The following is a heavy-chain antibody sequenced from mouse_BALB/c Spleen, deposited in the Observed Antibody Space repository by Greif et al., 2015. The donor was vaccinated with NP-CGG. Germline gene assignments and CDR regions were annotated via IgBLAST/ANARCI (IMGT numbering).Heavy chain of an antibody. Sequence: QVQLKESGAELMKPGASVKISCKATGYTFSSYWIEWVKQRPGHGLEWIGKILPGSGSTNYNEKFKGKATFTADTSSNTAYMQLSSLTSEDSAVYYCARKEDYGNSWFAYWGQGTLVTVSA. V-gene: IGHV1-9*01. CDR3: ARKEDYGNSWFAY. J-gene: IGHJ3*01. D-gene: IGHD2-1*01. CDR2: ILPGSGST. CDR1: GYTFSSYW.